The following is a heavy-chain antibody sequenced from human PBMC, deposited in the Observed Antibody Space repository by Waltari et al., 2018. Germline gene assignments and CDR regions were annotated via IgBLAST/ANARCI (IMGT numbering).Heavy chain of an antibody. CDR2: ISGSGRSYI. CDR1: GLSLSSYA. V-gene: IGHV3-21*01. Sequence: VQLGGCGGGLAKPGGSLRLACAASGLSLSSYAMNWVRQARGRGLELVVVISGSGRSYISYTASVKGRFTSSRDNAKISLFLHMISPRASDTSVYYCTGDLYGSGGDYFDPWGQGTLVTVSS. D-gene: IGHD6-19*01. J-gene: IGHJ4*02. CDR3: TGDLYGSGGDYFDP.